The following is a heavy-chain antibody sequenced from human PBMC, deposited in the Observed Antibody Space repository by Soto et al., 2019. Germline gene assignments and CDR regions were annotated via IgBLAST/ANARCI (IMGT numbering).Heavy chain of an antibody. CDR2: ISAYNGNT. CDR1: GYTFTSYG. J-gene: IGHJ5*02. D-gene: IGHD6-19*01. V-gene: IGHV1-18*01. Sequence: SVKVSCKASGYTFTSYGISWVRQAPGQGLEWMGWISAYNGNTKYAQKLQGRVTMTTDTSTSTAYMELRSLRSEDTAIYYCARHNSGWYGWFDPWGQGTLVTVSS. CDR3: ARHNSGWYGWFDP.